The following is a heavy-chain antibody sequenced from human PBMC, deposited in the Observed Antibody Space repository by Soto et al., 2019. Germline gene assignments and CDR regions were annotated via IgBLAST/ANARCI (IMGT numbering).Heavy chain of an antibody. CDR2: MSYDGSRE. CDR3: AILSPSFGVVKDY. V-gene: IGHV3-30-3*01. CDR1: GFIFSNYA. D-gene: IGHD2-15*01. Sequence: QVQLVESGGGVVQPGRSLSLSCAASGFIFSNYAMPWVRQAPGKGLEWVAVMSYDGSREYYAGSVKGRFTISRDNSKNKLYLQMNTLRPEDSAVYYCAILSPSFGVVKDYWGQGTLITISS. J-gene: IGHJ4*02.